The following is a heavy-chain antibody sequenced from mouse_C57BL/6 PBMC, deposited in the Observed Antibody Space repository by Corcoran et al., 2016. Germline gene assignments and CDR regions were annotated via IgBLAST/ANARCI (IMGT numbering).Heavy chain of an antibody. CDR2: ISPGSGNT. D-gene: IGHD4-1*01. J-gene: IGHJ3*01. V-gene: IGHV1-76*01. Sequence: QLQLKPSGAELVRPGASMTLSCDASGFTFPDYYINWWQQRPGQGLEWIARISPGSGNTYYNEKFKGNATLTAEKSSSTAYMQLSSLTSEDSAGYFCASSGLTGTGLAYWGQGTLVTVS. CDR3: ASSGLTGTGLAY. CDR1: GFTFPDYY.